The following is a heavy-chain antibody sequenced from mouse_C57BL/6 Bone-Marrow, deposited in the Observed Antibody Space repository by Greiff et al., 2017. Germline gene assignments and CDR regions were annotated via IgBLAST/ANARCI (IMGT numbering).Heavy chain of an antibody. V-gene: IGHV1-72*01. CDR3: ARLGAFYYSNYDYFDY. J-gene: IGHJ2*01. CDR1: GYTFTRYW. CDR2: IDPNSGGT. Sequence: QQSCKASGYTFTRYWMHWVKQRPGRGLEWIGRIDPNSGGTKYNEKFKSKATLTVDKPSSTAYMQLSSLTSEDSAVYYCARLGAFYYSNYDYFDYWGQGTTLTVSS. D-gene: IGHD2-5*01.